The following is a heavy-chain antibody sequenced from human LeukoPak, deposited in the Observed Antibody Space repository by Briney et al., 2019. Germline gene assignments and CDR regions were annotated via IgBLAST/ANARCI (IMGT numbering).Heavy chain of an antibody. CDR3: ARDRGQQLGYMDV. D-gene: IGHD6-13*01. V-gene: IGHV4-59*01. J-gene: IGHJ6*03. CDR2: IYYSGST. CDR1: GGSISSYY. Sequence: SETLSLTCTVSGGSISSYYWSWIRQPPGKGLEWIGYIYYSGSTNYNPSLKSRVTISVDTSKNQFSLKLSSVTAVDTAVYYCARDRGQQLGYMDVWGKGTTVTVSS.